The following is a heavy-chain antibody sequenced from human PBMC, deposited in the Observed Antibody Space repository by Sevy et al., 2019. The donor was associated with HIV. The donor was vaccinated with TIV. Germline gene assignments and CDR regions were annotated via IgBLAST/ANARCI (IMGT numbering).Heavy chain of an antibody. CDR2: ISYDGSNQ. Sequence: GGSLRLSCAASGFTISSYAMHWVRQAPGKGLEWVAVISYDGSNQYYADSVKGRFTISRDNSKNTLYLQMNSLRAEDTAVYYCAREIRVVVPAAIEGPTYYYYYGLDVWGQGTTVTVSS. J-gene: IGHJ6*02. CDR3: AREIRVVVPAAIEGPTYYYYYGLDV. D-gene: IGHD2-2*01. CDR1: GFTISSYA. V-gene: IGHV3-30-3*01.